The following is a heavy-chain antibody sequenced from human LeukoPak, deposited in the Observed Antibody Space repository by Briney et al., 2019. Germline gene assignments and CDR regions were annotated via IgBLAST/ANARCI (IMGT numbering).Heavy chain of an antibody. Sequence: SETLSLACTVSGGSISSSYWSWIRQPPGRGLEWIGYISHSGSTNYKPSLKSRVSISVDTSKNQFSLKLTSVTAADTAIYYCARGYYDARGDSNPFDIWGQGTMVTVSS. D-gene: IGHD3-22*01. CDR1: GGSISSSY. J-gene: IGHJ3*02. V-gene: IGHV4-59*01. CDR3: ARGYYDARGDSNPFDI. CDR2: ISHSGST.